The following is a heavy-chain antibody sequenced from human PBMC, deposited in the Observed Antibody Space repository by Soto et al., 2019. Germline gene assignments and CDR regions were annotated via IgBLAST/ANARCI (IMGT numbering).Heavy chain of an antibody. CDR1: GFTFSSYS. CDR2: ISSSSSYI. CDR3: ASDRGAYADRNYTYCMDD. Sequence: GGSLRLSCAASGFTFSSYSMNWVRQAPGKRLEWVSSISSSSSYIYYADSVKGRFTISRDNAKNSLYLQMNSLRSEDTAVYYCASDRGAYADRNYTYCMDDWGPGTTATVSS. J-gene: IGHJ6*02. D-gene: IGHD3-10*01. V-gene: IGHV3-21*01.